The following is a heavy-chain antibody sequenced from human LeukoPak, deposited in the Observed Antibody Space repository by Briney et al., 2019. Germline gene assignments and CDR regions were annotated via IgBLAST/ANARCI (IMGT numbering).Heavy chain of an antibody. D-gene: IGHD6-13*01. Sequence: GRSLRLSCAASGFTFSSCAMHWVRQAPGKGLEWVAVISYDGSNKYYADSVKGRFSIYRDNSKNTLYLQMNSLRAEDTAVYYCARDHATIVIAAAFDYWGQGTLVAVSS. CDR1: GFTFSSCA. CDR3: ARDHATIVIAAAFDY. J-gene: IGHJ4*02. V-gene: IGHV3-30*04. CDR2: ISYDGSNK.